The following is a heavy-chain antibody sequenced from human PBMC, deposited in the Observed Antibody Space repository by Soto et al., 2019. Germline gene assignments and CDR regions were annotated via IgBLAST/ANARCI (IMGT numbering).Heavy chain of an antibody. V-gene: IGHV3-33*01. CDR2: IWYDGSNK. CDR1: GFTFSSYG. D-gene: IGHD2-21*02. CDR3: ARDHPMTFPPVGFDY. Sequence: GGSLRLSCAASGFTFSSYGMHWVRQAPGKGLEWVAVIWYDGSNKYYADSVKGRFTISRDNSKNTLYLQMNSLRAEDTAVYYCARDHPMTFPPVGFDYWGQGTLVTVSS. J-gene: IGHJ4*02.